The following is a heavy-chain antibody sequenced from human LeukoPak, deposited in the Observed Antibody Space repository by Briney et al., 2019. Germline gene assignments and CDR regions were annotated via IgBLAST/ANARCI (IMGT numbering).Heavy chain of an antibody. CDR3: AMTNNVFYYFDY. D-gene: IGHD2/OR15-2a*01. CDR1: GGSISSSSNY. V-gene: IGHV4-39*01. CDR2: IYYSGDT. J-gene: IGHJ4*02. Sequence: SETLSLTCSVSGGSISSSSNYWGWIRQPPGKGLEWIGSIYYSGDTYYNPSLRSRVTISVDTSKNQFSLKLSSVTAADTAVYYCAMTNNVFYYFDYWGQGTLVTVSS.